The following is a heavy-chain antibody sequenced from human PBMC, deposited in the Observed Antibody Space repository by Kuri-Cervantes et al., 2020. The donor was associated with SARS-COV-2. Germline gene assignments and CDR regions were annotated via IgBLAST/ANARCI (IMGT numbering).Heavy chain of an antibody. Sequence: ETLSLTCAVYGGSFSGYYWSWIRQPPGKGLEWVSAISGSGGSTYYADSVKGRFTISRDNSKNTLYLQMNSMRAEDTDVYYCANSRSSWDLDDWGQGTPVTVSS. CDR2: ISGSGGST. D-gene: IGHD6-13*01. CDR3: ANSRSSWDLDD. V-gene: IGHV3-23*01. CDR1: GGSFSGYY. J-gene: IGHJ4*02.